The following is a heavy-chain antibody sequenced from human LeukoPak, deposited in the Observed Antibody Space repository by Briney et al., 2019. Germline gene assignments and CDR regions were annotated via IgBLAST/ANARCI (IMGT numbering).Heavy chain of an antibody. V-gene: IGHV3-30*18. CDR2: ISYDGSNK. CDR1: GFTFSSYG. D-gene: IGHD2-2*01. Sequence: GGSLRLSCAASGFTFSSYGMHWVRQAPGKGLEWVAVISYDGSNKYYADSVKGRFTISRDNSKNTVFLQMSSLRVEDTAVYYCANLGSSELRVPASQGNWGQGTLVTVSS. J-gene: IGHJ4*02. CDR3: ANLGSSELRVPASQGN.